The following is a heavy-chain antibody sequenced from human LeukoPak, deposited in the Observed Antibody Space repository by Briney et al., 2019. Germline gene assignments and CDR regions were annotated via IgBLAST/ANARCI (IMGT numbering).Heavy chain of an antibody. Sequence: PTETLSLTCTVSGGSISNYYWSWLRQPPGEGLEWVGYMYYSGSTNYNTSLKSRVSISIDTSQNKFSLNMTSVNAADTAVYYCARGGLGGITAYSNYLFDYWGQGTLVTVSS. J-gene: IGHJ4*02. V-gene: IGHV4-59*08. D-gene: IGHD4-11*01. CDR3: ARGGLGGITAYSNYLFDY. CDR2: MYYSGST. CDR1: GGSISNYY.